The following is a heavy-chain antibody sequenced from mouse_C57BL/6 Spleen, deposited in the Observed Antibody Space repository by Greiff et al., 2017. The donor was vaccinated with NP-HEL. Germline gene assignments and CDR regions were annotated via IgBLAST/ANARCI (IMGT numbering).Heavy chain of an antibody. D-gene: IGHD1-1*01. CDR2: IYPGSGST. Sequence: QVQLQQPGAELVKPGASVKMSCTASGYTFTSYWITWVKQRPGQGLEWIGDIYPGSGSTKYNEKFKSKATLTVDTSSSTAYMQLSSLTSEDSAVYYCARGDYYVSSWYFDYWGQGTTLTVSS. V-gene: IGHV1-55*01. J-gene: IGHJ2*01. CDR1: GYTFTSYW. CDR3: ARGDYYVSSWYFDY.